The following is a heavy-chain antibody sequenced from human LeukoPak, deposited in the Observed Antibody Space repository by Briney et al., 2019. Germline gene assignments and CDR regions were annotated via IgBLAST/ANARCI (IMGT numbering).Heavy chain of an antibody. CDR1: GFTFSSYG. Sequence: GRSLRLSCAASGFTFSSYGMHWVRQAPGKGLEWVAVIWYDGSNKYYADSVKGRFTISRDNSKNTLYLQMNSLRAEDTAVYYCAREDYYYGMDVWGQGTTVTVSS. CDR3: AREDYYYGMDV. V-gene: IGHV3-33*01. CDR2: IWYDGSNK. J-gene: IGHJ6*02.